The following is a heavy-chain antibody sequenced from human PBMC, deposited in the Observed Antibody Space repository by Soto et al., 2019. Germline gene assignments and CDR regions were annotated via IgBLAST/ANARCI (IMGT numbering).Heavy chain of an antibody. CDR1: GYTFTSYG. Sequence: EASVKVSCKASGYTFTSYGISWVRQAPGQGLEWMGWISAYNGNTNYAQKLQGRVTMTTDTSTSTAYMELRSLRSDDTAVYYCARDSGRYYDFWSGYSRFDYWGQGTLVTVSS. J-gene: IGHJ4*02. V-gene: IGHV1-18*01. D-gene: IGHD3-3*01. CDR3: ARDSGRYYDFWSGYSRFDY. CDR2: ISAYNGNT.